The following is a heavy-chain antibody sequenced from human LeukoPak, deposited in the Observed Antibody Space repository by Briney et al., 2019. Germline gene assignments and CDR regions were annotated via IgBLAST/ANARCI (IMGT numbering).Heavy chain of an antibody. CDR3: ARDQGSSGYYYFDY. Sequence: GGSLRLSCAASGFTFSSYSMNWVRQAPGKGLEWVSSISSSSSYIYYADSVKGRFTISRDNSKNTLYLQMNSLRAEDTAVYYCARDQGSSGYYYFDYWGQGTLVTVSS. D-gene: IGHD6-19*01. V-gene: IGHV3-21*01. CDR2: ISSSSSYI. CDR1: GFTFSSYS. J-gene: IGHJ4*02.